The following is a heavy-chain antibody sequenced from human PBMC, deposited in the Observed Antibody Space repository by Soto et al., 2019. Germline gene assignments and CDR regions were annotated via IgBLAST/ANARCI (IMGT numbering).Heavy chain of an antibody. CDR2: FHNSGNP. D-gene: IGHD3-22*01. Sequence: SETLSLTCSISGGSISGYHWNWIRQTPGKGVEWIGYFHNSGNPKYSSSLKSRVTLTRDTSTATDYMQLSSLRPEDTAMYFCARDQSYNDLYWWLDTWGQGTLVTVSS. CDR1: GGSISGYH. V-gene: IGHV4-59*01. CDR3: ARDQSYNDLYWWLDT. J-gene: IGHJ5*02.